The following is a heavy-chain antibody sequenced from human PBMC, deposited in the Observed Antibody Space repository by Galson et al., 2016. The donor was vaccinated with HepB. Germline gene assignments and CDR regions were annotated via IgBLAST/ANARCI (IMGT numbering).Heavy chain of an antibody. J-gene: IGHJ2*01. D-gene: IGHD6-13*01. CDR1: GFTFSSYS. V-gene: IGHV3-21*01. CDR3: ARDYKQQLDAFDL. CDR2: ISTSSSYI. Sequence: SLRLSCAASGFTFSSYSMNWVRQAPGMGLEWVSSISTSSSYIYVTDSVKGRFTISRDNAKNSLYLQMSSLRAEDTAVYYCARDYKQQLDAFDLWGRGTLVTVSS.